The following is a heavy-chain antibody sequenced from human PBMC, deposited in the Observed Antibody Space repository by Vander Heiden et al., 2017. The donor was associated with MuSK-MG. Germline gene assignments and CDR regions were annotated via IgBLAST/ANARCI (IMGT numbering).Heavy chain of an antibody. CDR3: ARHSGNMVRGAWPPFDY. Sequence: QLQLHESGPGLEKPSEALSVTCSVSGGSIITSGYFWGWIRQSPGKGLEWIGSINYAGTTYNNPSLNSRVTMSVDTSKNQVSLKLSSVTAADTAVYYCARHSGNMVRGAWPPFDYWGQGTLVTVSS. CDR1: GGSIITSGYF. V-gene: IGHV4-39*01. CDR2: INYAGTT. J-gene: IGHJ4*02. D-gene: IGHD3-10*01.